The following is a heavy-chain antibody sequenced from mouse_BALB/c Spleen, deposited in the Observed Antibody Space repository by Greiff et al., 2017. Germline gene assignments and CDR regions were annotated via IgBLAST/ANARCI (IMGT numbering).Heavy chain of an antibody. CDR3: ARGRGFDY. CDR1: GFNFHDYY. Sequence: VQLQQSGAELVRPGASVKLSCKASGFNFHDYYMHWVKQRPAQGLEWIGWIDPENGNTIYDPKFQGQATITADTSSNTAYLQLSSLTSEDTAVYDCARGRGFDYWGQGTTLTVSS. J-gene: IGHJ2*01. CDR2: IDPENGNT. V-gene: IGHV14-1*02.